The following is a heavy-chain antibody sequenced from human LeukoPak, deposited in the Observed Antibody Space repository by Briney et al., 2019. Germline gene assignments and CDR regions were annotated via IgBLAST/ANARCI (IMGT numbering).Heavy chain of an antibody. CDR1: GFTVSSNF. D-gene: IGHD6-13*01. CDR2: IYSGGDT. CDR3: ARTRPGSGWYNFDY. J-gene: IGHJ4*02. V-gene: IGHV3-66*01. Sequence: GGSLRLSCAASGFTVSSNFMSWVRQAPGKGLEWVSVIYSGGDTYYADSVKGRFTISRDNSKNTLYLQMNSPRAEDTAVYYCARTRPGSGWYNFDYWGQGTLVTVSS.